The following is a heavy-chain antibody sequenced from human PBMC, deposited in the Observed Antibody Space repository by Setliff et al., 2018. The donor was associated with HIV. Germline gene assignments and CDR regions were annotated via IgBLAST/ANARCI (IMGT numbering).Heavy chain of an antibody. D-gene: IGHD6-13*01. CDR1: GGTLNINA. CDR3: LRRATAAEVFDY. V-gene: IGHV1-69*13. J-gene: IGHJ4*02. Sequence: SVKVSCKASGGTLNINAVTWVRQAPGQGLEWVGALIPLFGTANYAQKFQGRVTIPADESTSTFDMERSSLRSEDTALYYCLRRATAAEVFDYWGQVTLVATSS. CDR2: LIPLFGTA.